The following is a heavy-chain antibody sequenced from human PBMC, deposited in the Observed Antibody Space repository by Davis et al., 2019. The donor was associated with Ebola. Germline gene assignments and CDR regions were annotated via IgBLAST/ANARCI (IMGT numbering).Heavy chain of an antibody. CDR2: GTSADT. J-gene: IGHJ4*02. CDR1: GFVFSSYV. Sequence: GESLKISCAASGFVFSSYVMSWVRRAPGKGLEWVSTYGTSADTYYADSVKGRFTISRDNSKNTLYLQMNSLRAEDTAVYYCAKVSTLYFDYWGQGTLVTVSS. V-gene: IGHV3-23*01. CDR3: AKVSTLYFDY.